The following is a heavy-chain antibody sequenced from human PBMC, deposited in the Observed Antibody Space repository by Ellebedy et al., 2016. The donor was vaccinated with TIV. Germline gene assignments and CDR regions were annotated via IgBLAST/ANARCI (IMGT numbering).Heavy chain of an antibody. CDR2: LGADGTKT. J-gene: IGHJ5*02. Sequence: GESLKISXEASEFTLSNFWVHWVRQAPGKGLVWVSRLGADGTKTNYADSVRGRFTISRDTAKNTVYLQMNSLGVEDTAVYFCARGSGRYGDWDLWGQGTLVTVS. CDR1: EFTLSNFW. V-gene: IGHV3-74*01. D-gene: IGHD1-26*01. CDR3: ARGSGRYGDWDL.